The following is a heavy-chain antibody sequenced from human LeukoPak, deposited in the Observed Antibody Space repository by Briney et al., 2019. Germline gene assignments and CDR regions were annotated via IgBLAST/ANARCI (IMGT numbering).Heavy chain of an antibody. V-gene: IGHV4-61*05. J-gene: IGHJ6*03. CDR1: GGSISSSSYY. CDR2: IYYSGST. D-gene: IGHD5-24*01. CDR3: ARGGRWLQLSMDV. Sequence: SETLSLTCTVSGGSISSSSYYWGWIRQPPGKGLEWIGYIYYSGSTNYNPSLKSRVTISVDTSKNQFSLKLSSVTAADTAVYYCARGGRWLQLSMDVWGKGTTVTISS.